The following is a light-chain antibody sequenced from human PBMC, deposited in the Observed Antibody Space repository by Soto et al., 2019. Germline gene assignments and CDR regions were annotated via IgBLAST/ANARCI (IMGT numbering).Light chain of an antibody. Sequence: QSVLTQSPSASASLGASVKLTCTLSSGHSSYAIAWQQQQPEKGPRYLLKRSSDGSHSKGDAIPDRVSGSSSGAERYLTISSLQSEDEADYYCQTWDTGARVVFGGGTKLTVL. CDR3: QTWDTGARVV. CDR2: RSSDGSH. CDR1: SGHSSYA. V-gene: IGLV4-69*01. J-gene: IGLJ2*01.